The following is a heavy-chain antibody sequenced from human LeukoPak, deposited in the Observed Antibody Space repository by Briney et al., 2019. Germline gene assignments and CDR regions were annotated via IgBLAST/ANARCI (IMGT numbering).Heavy chain of an antibody. Sequence: APEITFSSYAMSVVLGAPGMGLEWVSGFSGSGGSTYYADSVKGRFTISRDNSKNTLYVQMDSLRAEDTAIYYCAKGGRLRYFDDRIGYYGMDVWGQGTTVTVSS. CDR3: AKGGRLRYFDDRIGYYGMDV. J-gene: IGHJ6*02. CDR2: FSGSGGST. V-gene: IGHV3-23*01. D-gene: IGHD3-9*01. CDR1: EITFSSYA.